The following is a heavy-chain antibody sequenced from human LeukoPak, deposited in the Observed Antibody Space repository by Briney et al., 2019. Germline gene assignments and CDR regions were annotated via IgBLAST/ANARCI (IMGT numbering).Heavy chain of an antibody. CDR1: GFTFSSYE. CDR3: VKGRRRGYAYGTLES. CDR2: ISSSGSTI. V-gene: IGHV3-48*03. Sequence: GGSLRLSCAASGFTFSSYEMNWVRQAPGKGLEWVSYISSSGSTIYYADSVKGRFTISRDNAKNSLYLQMNSLRAEDTAVYYCVKGRRRGYAYGTLESWGQGTLVTVSS. D-gene: IGHD5-18*01. J-gene: IGHJ4*02.